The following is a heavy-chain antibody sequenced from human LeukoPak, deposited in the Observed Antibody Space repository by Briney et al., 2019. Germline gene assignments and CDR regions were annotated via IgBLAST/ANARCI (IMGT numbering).Heavy chain of an antibody. CDR1: GFTFDDYA. CDR3: VKDRREVYYDSSGYPSGAFDI. J-gene: IGHJ3*02. Sequence: GGSLRLSCAASGFTFDDYAMHWVRQAPGKGLEWVSGISWNSGSIGYADSVKGRFTISRDNAKNSLYLQMNSLRPEDTALYYCVKDRREVYYDSSGYPSGAFDIWGQGTMVTVSS. V-gene: IGHV3-9*01. D-gene: IGHD3-22*01. CDR2: ISWNSGSI.